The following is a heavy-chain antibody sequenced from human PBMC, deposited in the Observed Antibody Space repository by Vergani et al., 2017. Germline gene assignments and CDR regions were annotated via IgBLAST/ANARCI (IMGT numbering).Heavy chain of an antibody. D-gene: IGHD6-13*01. CDR3: ASAGIAAAGGYYFDY. V-gene: IGHV4-30-4*01. J-gene: IGHJ4*02. Sequence: QVQLQESGPGLVKPSQPLSLTCTVSGGSISSGDYYWSWIRQPPGKGLEWIGYIYYSGSTYYNPSLKSRVTISVDTSKNQFSLKLSSVTAADTAVYYCASAGIAAAGGYYFDYWGQGTLVTVSS. CDR2: IYYSGST. CDR1: GGSISSGDYY.